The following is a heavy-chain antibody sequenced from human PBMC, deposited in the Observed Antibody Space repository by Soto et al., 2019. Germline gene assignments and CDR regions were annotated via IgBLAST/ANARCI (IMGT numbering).Heavy chain of an antibody. D-gene: IGHD2-21*02. CDR2: INHSGST. CDR3: AREGLQGCDY. CDR1: GGSFSGYY. J-gene: IGHJ4*02. Sequence: QVQLQQWGAGLLKPSETLSLTCAVYGGSFSGYYWSWIRQPPGKGLEWIGEINHSGSTNYNPSLKSRVTISVDTSKNQFSLKLSAVTAADTAVYYCAREGLQGCDYWGQGTLVIVSS. V-gene: IGHV4-34*01.